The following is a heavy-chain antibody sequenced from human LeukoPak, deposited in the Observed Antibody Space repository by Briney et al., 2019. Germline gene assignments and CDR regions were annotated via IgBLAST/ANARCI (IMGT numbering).Heavy chain of an antibody. D-gene: IGHD3-10*01. Sequence: SETLSLTCAVYGGSFSGYYWSWIRQPPGKGLEWIREINHSGSTNYNPSLKSRVTISVDTSKNQFSLKLSSVTAADTAVYYCARLDYYGSGSYYDAFDIWGQGTMVTVSS. V-gene: IGHV4-34*01. CDR2: INHSGST. CDR1: GGSFSGYY. CDR3: ARLDYYGSGSYYDAFDI. J-gene: IGHJ3*02.